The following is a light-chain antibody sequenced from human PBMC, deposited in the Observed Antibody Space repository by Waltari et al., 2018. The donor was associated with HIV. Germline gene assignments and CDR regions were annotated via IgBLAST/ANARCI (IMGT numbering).Light chain of an antibody. CDR1: SSAVGGHHS. Sequence: QSALPQPASESGSHGQSVAITCSGTSSAVGGHHSVSWYQQHPGKAPKFMIYEVSNRPSGVSKRFSGSKSGNTASLTISGLQAEDEADYYCSSYTSTSTGVFGTGTKVTVL. V-gene: IGLV2-14*01. CDR2: EVS. CDR3: SSYTSTSTGV. J-gene: IGLJ1*01.